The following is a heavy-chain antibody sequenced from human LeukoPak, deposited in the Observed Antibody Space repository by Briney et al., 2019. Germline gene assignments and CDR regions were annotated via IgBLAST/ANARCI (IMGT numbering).Heavy chain of an antibody. J-gene: IGHJ4*02. CDR2: INHSGST. Sequence: SETLSLTCAVYGGSFSPYYWSWIRQPPGKGLEWIGEINHSGSTNYNPSLKSRVTISVDTSKNQFSLRLSSVTAADTAVYYCARDRSYGPDHWGQGTLVTVS. CDR3: ARDRSYGPDH. V-gene: IGHV4-34*01. CDR1: GGSFSPYY. D-gene: IGHD5-18*01.